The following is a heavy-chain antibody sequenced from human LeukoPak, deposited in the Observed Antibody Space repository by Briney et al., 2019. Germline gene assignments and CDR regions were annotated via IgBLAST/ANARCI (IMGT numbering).Heavy chain of an antibody. D-gene: IGHD1-20*01. V-gene: IGHV1-2*06. CDR3: ARGPFVYNWNDGDAFDI. J-gene: IGHJ3*02. Sequence: ASVKVSCKASGYTFTGSYMHWVRQAPGHGLEWMGRINPNGGGTNYAQKFQGRVTMTRDTSISTAYTELSRLRSDDTAVYYCARGPFVYNWNDGDAFDIWGQGTMVTVSS. CDR1: GYTFTGSY. CDR2: INPNGGGT.